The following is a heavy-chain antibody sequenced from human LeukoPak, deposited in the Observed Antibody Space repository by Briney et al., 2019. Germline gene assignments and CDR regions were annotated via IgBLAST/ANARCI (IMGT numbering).Heavy chain of an antibody. J-gene: IGHJ4*02. Sequence: GGSLRLSCAASGFTFSSYAMHWVRQAPGKGLEYVSAISSNGGSTYYANTVKGRFTISRDNSKNTLYLQMGSLRAEDMAVYYCARGYDFWSGYWSHSDYWGQGTLVTVSS. CDR1: GFTFSSYA. CDR2: ISSNGGST. D-gene: IGHD3-3*01. CDR3: ARGYDFWSGYWSHSDY. V-gene: IGHV3-64*01.